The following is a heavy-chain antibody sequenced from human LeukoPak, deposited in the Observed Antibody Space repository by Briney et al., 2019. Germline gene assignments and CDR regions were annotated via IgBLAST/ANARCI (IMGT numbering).Heavy chain of an antibody. J-gene: IGHJ6*02. V-gene: IGHV1-18*01. Sequence: GVSVKVSCKASGYTFTSYGISWVRQAPGQGLEWMGWISAYNGNTNYAQKLQGRVTMTTDTSTSTAYMELRSLRSDDTAVYYCARGAGSYYPTDYYYGMDVWGQGTTVTVSS. CDR1: GYTFTSYG. CDR3: ARGAGSYYPTDYYYGMDV. D-gene: IGHD3-10*01. CDR2: ISAYNGNT.